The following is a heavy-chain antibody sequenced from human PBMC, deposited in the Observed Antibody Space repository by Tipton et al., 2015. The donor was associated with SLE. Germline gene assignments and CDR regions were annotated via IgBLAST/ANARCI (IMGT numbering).Heavy chain of an antibody. D-gene: IGHD2-15*01. J-gene: IGHJ4*02. CDR2: IYHSGST. Sequence: TLSLTCTVSGGSISSYYWSWIRQPPGKGLEWIGSIYHSGSTSYNPSLKSRVTISVDTSKNQFSLRLSSVTAADTAVYYCAREACSGGNCWFDYWGQGTLVTVSS. CDR3: AREACSGGNCWFDY. CDR1: GGSISSYY. V-gene: IGHV4-59*12.